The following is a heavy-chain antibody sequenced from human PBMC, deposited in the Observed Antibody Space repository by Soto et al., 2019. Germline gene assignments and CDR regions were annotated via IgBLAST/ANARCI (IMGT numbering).Heavy chain of an antibody. Sequence: PGGSLRLSCAASGFTFSSYGMHWVRQAPGKGMEWVAVIWYDGSNKYYADSVKGRFTISRDNSKNSLYLQMNSLRAEDTAVYYCASEGRRNYDFWSGSNRIDGWGQETTFTVAS. J-gene: IGHJ6*02. D-gene: IGHD3-3*01. V-gene: IGHV3-33*01. CDR1: GFTFSSYG. CDR3: ASEGRRNYDFWSGSNRIDG. CDR2: IWYDGSNK.